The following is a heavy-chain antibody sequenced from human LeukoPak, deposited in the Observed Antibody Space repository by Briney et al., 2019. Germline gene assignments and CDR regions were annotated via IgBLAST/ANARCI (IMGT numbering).Heavy chain of an antibody. CDR1: GFTFSSYW. J-gene: IGHJ4*02. CDR3: ASEEGVYYDSSGYGDY. Sequence: GGSLRLSCAASGFTFSSYWMSWVRQAPGKGLEWVANIKQDGSEKYCVDSVKGRFTISRDNAKNSLYLQMNSLRAEDTAVYYCASEEGVYYDSSGYGDYWGQGTLVTVSS. V-gene: IGHV3-7*01. CDR2: IKQDGSEK. D-gene: IGHD3-22*01.